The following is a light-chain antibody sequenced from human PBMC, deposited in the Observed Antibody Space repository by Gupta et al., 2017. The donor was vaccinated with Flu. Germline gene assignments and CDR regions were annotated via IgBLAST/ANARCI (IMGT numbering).Light chain of an antibody. V-gene: IGKV2-28*01. Sequence: VAPGRPASISCRSSQSLLHSNGYNYLDWYVQKPGQSPQLLSYLASNRASGVPDRFIARGSGTDFTLTIRRVEPEDVGIYYCMQTLQSPVAFGQGTKVEIK. CDR1: QSLLHSNGYNY. J-gene: IGKJ1*01. CDR2: LAS. CDR3: MQTLQSPVA.